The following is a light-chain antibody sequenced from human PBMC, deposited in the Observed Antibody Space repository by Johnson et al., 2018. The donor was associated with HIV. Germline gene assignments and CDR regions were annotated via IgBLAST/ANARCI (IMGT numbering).Light chain of an antibody. CDR2: ENN. CDR3: GTWDSSLNASYV. CDR1: SSNIGNNY. J-gene: IGLJ1*01. V-gene: IGLV1-51*02. Sequence: QSVLTQPPSVSAAPGQKVTISCSGSSSNIGNNYVSWYQQLPGTAPKLLIYENNKRPSGIPDRFSGSKSGTSATLGITGLQTGDGADYYCGTWDSSLNASYVFGTGTEVTVL.